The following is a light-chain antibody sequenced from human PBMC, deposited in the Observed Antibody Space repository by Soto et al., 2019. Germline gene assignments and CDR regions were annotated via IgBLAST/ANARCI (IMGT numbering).Light chain of an antibody. V-gene: IGKV1-27*01. CDR1: QGISNC. CDR2: AAS. J-gene: IGKJ2*01. CDR3: LKYNSAPYT. Sequence: DIQITQSPSSLSASVGDRVTITCRASQGISNCLAWYQQSPGKVPKLLIYAASTLQSGVPSRFSGSGSGTDFSLTISSLQAEDVGTYYCLKYNSAPYTFGQGTKLEIK.